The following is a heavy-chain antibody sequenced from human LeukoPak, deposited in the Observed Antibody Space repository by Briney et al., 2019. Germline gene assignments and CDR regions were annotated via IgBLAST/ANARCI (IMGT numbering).Heavy chain of an antibody. D-gene: IGHD3-22*01. J-gene: IGHJ4*02. Sequence: PGGSLRLSCAASGFTFSSYWMSWVRQAPGKGLEWVANIKQDGSEKYYVDSVKGRFTISRDNAKNSLYLQMNSLRAEDTAVYYCARVGYYYDSSGYSRFDYWGQGTLVTVSS. CDR2: IKQDGSEK. V-gene: IGHV3-7*01. CDR1: GFTFSSYW. CDR3: ARVGYYYDSSGYSRFDY.